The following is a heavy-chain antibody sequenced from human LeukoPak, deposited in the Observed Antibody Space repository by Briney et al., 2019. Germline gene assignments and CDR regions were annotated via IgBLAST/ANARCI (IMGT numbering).Heavy chain of an antibody. CDR2: ISGSSSTI. Sequence: GGSLRLSCAASGFTFSRYSMNWVRQAPGKGLEWVSYISGSSSTIYYADSVKGRFTISRDNAKNSLYLQMNSLRDEDTDVYYCARGAGRGGYYFDYWGQGTLVSVSS. CDR3: ARGAGRGGYYFDY. D-gene: IGHD6-13*01. CDR1: GFTFSRYS. V-gene: IGHV3-48*02. J-gene: IGHJ4*02.